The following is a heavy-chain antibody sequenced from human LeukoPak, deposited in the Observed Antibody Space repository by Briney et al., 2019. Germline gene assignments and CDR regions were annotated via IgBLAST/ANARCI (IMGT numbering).Heavy chain of an antibody. CDR2: ISGSGGST. CDR3: AKDHKVVTPGSSKKDY. CDR1: GFTFSSYA. V-gene: IGHV3-23*01. Sequence: PGGSLRLSCAASGFTFSSYAMSWVRQAPEKGLEWVSAISGSGGSTYYADSVKGRFTISRDNSKNTLYLQMNSLRAEDTAVYYCAKDHKVVTPGSSKKDYWGQGTLVTVSS. J-gene: IGHJ4*02. D-gene: IGHD4-23*01.